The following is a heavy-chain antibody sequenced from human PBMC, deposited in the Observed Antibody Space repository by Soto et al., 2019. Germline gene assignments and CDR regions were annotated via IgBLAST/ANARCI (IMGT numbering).Heavy chain of an antibody. CDR2: IYYSGST. CDR3: ARTYYDYVWGSLSY. Sequence: PSETLSLTCTVSGGSISNSYWSWIRQPPEKGLEWIGYIYYSGSTNHNPSLKSRVTISVDTSKNQFSLKLNSVTAADTAVYYCARTYYDYVWGSLSYWGQGTLVTVSS. D-gene: IGHD3-16*01. V-gene: IGHV4-59*08. CDR1: GGSISNSY. J-gene: IGHJ4*01.